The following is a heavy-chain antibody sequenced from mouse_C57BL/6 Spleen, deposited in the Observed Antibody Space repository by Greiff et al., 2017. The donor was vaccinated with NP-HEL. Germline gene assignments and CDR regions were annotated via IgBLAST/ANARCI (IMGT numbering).Heavy chain of an antibody. Sequence: VKLMESGPELVKPGASVKISCKASGYAFSSSWMNWVKQRPGKGLEWIGRIYPGDGDTNYNGKFKGKATLTADKSSSTAYMQLSSLTSEDSAVYFCAREVRYYYGSSYGYWGQGTTLTVSS. D-gene: IGHD1-1*01. CDR1: GYAFSSSW. J-gene: IGHJ2*01. CDR3: AREVRYYYGSSYGY. V-gene: IGHV1-82*01. CDR2: IYPGDGDT.